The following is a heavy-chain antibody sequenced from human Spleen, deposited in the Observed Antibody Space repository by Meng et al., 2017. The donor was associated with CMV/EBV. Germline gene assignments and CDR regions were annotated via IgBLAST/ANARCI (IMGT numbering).Heavy chain of an antibody. J-gene: IGHJ4*02. CDR3: AKEGRITMVRGVSGIDY. CDR2: IRYDGSNK. D-gene: IGHD3-10*01. V-gene: IGHV3-30*02. Sequence: GGPLRLSCAASGFTFSSYGMHWVRQAPGKGLEWVAFIRYDGSNKYYADSVKGRFTISRDNSKNTLYLQMNSLRAEDTAVYYCAKEGRITMVRGVSGIDYWGQGTLVTVSS. CDR1: GFTFSSYG.